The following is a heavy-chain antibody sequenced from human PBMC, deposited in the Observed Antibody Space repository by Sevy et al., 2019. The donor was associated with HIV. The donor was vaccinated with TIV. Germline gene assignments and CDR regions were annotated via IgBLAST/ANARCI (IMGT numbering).Heavy chain of an antibody. Sequence: GGSLRLSCAASGFTFSSYSMNWVRQAPGKGLEWVSSISSSSSYIYDADSVKARFTISRDNAKNSLYLQMNSLRAEDMAVYYCARDGEYSGYLYYYYGMDVWGQGTTVTVSS. CDR3: ARDGEYSGYLYYYYGMDV. V-gene: IGHV3-21*01. D-gene: IGHD5-12*01. CDR2: ISSSSSYI. J-gene: IGHJ6*02. CDR1: GFTFSSYS.